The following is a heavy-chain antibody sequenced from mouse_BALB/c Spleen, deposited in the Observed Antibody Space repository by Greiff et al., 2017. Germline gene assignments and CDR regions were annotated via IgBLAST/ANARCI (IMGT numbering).Heavy chain of an antibody. CDR1: GFTFSSYA. V-gene: IGHV5-6-5*01. CDR3: ARAQYYYGSKGYAMDY. Sequence: EVKLVESGGGLVKPGGSLKLSCAASGFTFSSYAMSWVRQTPEKRLEWVASISSGGSTYYPDSVKGRFTISRDNARNILYLQMSSLRSEDTAMYYCARAQYYYGSKGYAMDYWGQGTSVTVSS. CDR2: ISSGGST. J-gene: IGHJ4*01. D-gene: IGHD1-1*01.